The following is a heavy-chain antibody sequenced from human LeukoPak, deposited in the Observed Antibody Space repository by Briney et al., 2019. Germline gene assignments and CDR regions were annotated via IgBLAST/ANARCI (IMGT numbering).Heavy chain of an antibody. CDR3: ATIFGDAFDI. D-gene: IGHD3-3*01. Sequence: SETLSLTCTVSGGSISSGGYYWSWIRQHPGKGLEWIGYIYYSGSTYYNPSLKSRVTISVDTSKNQFSLKLSSATAADTAVYYCATIFGDAFDIWGQGTMVTVSS. V-gene: IGHV4-31*03. CDR2: IYYSGST. CDR1: GGSISSGGYY. J-gene: IGHJ3*02.